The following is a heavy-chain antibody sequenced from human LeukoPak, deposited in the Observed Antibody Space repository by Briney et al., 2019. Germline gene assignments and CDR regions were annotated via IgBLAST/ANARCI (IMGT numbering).Heavy chain of an antibody. CDR2: VHDTGST. CDR1: GSSVSTFY. CDR3: ARVGTSSWYAGDFDY. J-gene: IGHJ4*02. Sequence: SETLSLTCIVSGSSVSTFYWSWLRQSPGTGLEWIGFVHDTGSTAYNPSLKSRVTMSVDTSKNQFSLKLSSATAADTAVYYCARVGTSSWYAGDFDYWGQGTLVTVSS. V-gene: IGHV4-59*02. D-gene: IGHD6-13*01.